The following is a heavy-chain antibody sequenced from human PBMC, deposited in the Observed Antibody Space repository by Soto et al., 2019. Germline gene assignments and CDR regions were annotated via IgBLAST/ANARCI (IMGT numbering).Heavy chain of an antibody. J-gene: IGHJ4*02. D-gene: IGHD4-17*01. CDR1: GFTFDDYA. CDR2: ISWNSGSI. CDR3: AKADGDYVSHYFDY. Sequence: DVQLVESGGGLVQPGRSLRLSCAASGFTFDDYAMHWVRQAPGKGLEWVSGISWNSGSIGYADSVKGRFTISRDNAKNSLYLQMNSLRAEDTALYYCAKADGDYVSHYFDYWGQGTLVTVSS. V-gene: IGHV3-9*01.